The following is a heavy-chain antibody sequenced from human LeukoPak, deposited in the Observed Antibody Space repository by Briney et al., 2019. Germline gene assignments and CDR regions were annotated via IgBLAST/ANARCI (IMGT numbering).Heavy chain of an antibody. D-gene: IGHD5-12*01. J-gene: IGHJ4*02. CDR1: GFTFSSYS. Sequence: GGSLRLSCAASGFTFSSYSMNWVRQAPGKGLEWVSYISSSSSTIYYADSVKGRFTISRDNAKNSLYLQMNSLRAEDTAVYYCARDSIVATMGYWGQGILVTVSS. CDR3: ARDSIVATMGY. CDR2: ISSSSSTI. V-gene: IGHV3-48*01.